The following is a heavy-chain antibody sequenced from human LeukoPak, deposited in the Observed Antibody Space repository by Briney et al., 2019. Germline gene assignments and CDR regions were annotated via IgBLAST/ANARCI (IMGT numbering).Heavy chain of an antibody. CDR3: ARDGRYYDFWSGLLPPKKDAFDI. Sequence: GGSLRLSCAASGFTFSDYYMSWIRQAPGKGLEWVSYISSSGSTIYYADSVKGRFTISRDNAKNSLYLQMNSLRAEDTAVYYCARDGRYYDFWSGLLPPKKDAFDIWGQGTMVTVSS. D-gene: IGHD3-3*01. CDR1: GFTFSDYY. V-gene: IGHV3-11*01. J-gene: IGHJ3*02. CDR2: ISSSGSTI.